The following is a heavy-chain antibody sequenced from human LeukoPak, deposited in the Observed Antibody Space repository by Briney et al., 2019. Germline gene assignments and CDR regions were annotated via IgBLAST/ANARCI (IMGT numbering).Heavy chain of an antibody. Sequence: SETLSLTCTVSGYSISSGYYWGWIRQPPGKGLEWIGSIYHSGRTFYNPSLKSRVTISVDTSKNQFSLKLTSVTAADTAVYYCARARYFDWLSLRRGAGFYFDYWGQGTLVTVSS. D-gene: IGHD3-9*01. CDR1: GYSISSGYY. J-gene: IGHJ4*02. CDR3: ARARYFDWLSLRRGAGFYFDY. CDR2: IYHSGRT. V-gene: IGHV4-38-2*02.